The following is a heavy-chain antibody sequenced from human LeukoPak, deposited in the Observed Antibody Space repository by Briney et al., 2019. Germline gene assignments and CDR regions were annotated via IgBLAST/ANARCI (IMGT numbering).Heavy chain of an antibody. CDR1: GGTFNSYA. V-gene: IGHV1-69*05. J-gene: IGHJ4*02. D-gene: IGHD2-2*02. CDR2: IIPIFGTA. CDR3: AREAVTVYRSAYYFDY. Sequence: ASVKVSCKASGGTFNSYAISWVRQAPGQGLEWMGGIIPIFGTANYAQKFQGRVTITTDESTSTAYMELSSLRSEDTAVYYCAREAVTVYRSAYYFDYWGQGTLATVSS.